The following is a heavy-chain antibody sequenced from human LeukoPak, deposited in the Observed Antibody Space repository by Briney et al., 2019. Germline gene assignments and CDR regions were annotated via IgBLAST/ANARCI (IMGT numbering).Heavy chain of an antibody. V-gene: IGHV1-69*04. CDR1: GGTFSSCA. D-gene: IGHD3-16*01. Sequence: SVKVSCKASGGTFSSCAISWVRQAPGQGLEWMGRIIPIFGIANYAQKFQGRVTITADKSTSTAYMELSSLRSEDTAVYYCARDYVAPYYYYGMGVWGQGTTVTVSS. CDR2: IIPIFGIA. J-gene: IGHJ6*02. CDR3: ARDYVAPYYYYGMGV.